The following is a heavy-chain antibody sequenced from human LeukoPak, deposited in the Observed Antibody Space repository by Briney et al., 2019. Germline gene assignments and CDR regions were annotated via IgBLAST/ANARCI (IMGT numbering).Heavy chain of an antibody. V-gene: IGHV3-23*01. Sequence: GGSLRLSCAASGFTFSSYAMSWVRQAPEKGLEWVSTISGSGGSTYYADSVKGRFTISRDNSKNTLYLQMNSLRAEDTAVYYCAKGTPADRGYCSGGSCYSAGYFDYWGQGTLVTVSS. CDR3: AKGTPADRGYCSGGSCYSAGYFDY. D-gene: IGHD2-15*01. J-gene: IGHJ4*02. CDR2: ISGSGGST. CDR1: GFTFSSYA.